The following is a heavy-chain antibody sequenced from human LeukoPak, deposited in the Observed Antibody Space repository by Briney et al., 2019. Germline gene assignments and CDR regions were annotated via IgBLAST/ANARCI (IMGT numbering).Heavy chain of an antibody. J-gene: IGHJ3*02. CDR1: GGTFSSYA. D-gene: IGHD1-26*01. Sequence: GASVKVSCKASGGTFSSYAISWVRQAPGQGLEWMGRIITIFGTANYAQKFQGRVTITTDETTRTAYMELSSQRSEDTAVYYCAREHGGSLLIWGQGTMVTVSS. CDR2: IITIFGTA. V-gene: IGHV1-69*05. CDR3: AREHGGSLLI.